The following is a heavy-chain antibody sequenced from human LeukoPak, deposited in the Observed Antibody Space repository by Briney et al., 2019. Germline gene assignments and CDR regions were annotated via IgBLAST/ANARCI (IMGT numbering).Heavy chain of an antibody. CDR3: TRQRVGTGTCDY. CDR2: IRVKANSYAT. CDR1: GFTFGDYA. V-gene: IGHV3-73*01. D-gene: IGHD3-16*01. J-gene: IGHJ4*02. Sequence: GGSLRLSCTASGFTFGDYAMHWVRQASGKGLEWVGRIRVKANSYATAYAASVKGRFTISRDDSKNTAYLEMNSLKTEDTAVYYCTRQRVGTGTCDYWGQGSLVTVSS.